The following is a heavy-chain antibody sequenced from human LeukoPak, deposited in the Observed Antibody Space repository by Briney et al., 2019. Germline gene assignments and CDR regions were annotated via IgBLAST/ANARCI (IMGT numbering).Heavy chain of an antibody. CDR2: IYYSGST. D-gene: IGHD3-10*01. J-gene: IGHJ5*02. V-gene: IGHV4-39*01. CDR3: ARLPGSYYGSGSYSYWFDP. CDR1: GGSISSSSYY. Sequence: PSETLSLTCTVSGGSISSSSYYWGWIRQPPGKGLEWIGSIYYSGSTYYNPSLKSRVTISVDTSKNQFSLKLSSVTAADTAVYYCARLPGSYYGSGSYSYWFDPWGQGTLVTVSS.